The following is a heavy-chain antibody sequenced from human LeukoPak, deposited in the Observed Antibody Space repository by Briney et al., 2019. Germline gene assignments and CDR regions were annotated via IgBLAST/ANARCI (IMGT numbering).Heavy chain of an antibody. CDR3: ARGVRDGYNSREDFFRYFTKKKYYMDV. CDR1: GGTFSSYA. CDR2: ITPIFGTA. J-gene: IGHJ6*03. D-gene: IGHD5-24*01. V-gene: IGHV1-69*13. Sequence: ASVKVSCKASGGTFSSYAISWVRQAPGQGLEWMGGITPIFGTANYAQKFQGRVTITADESTSTAYMELSSLRSEDTAVYYCARGVRDGYNSREDFFRYFTKKKYYMDVWGKGTTVTVSS.